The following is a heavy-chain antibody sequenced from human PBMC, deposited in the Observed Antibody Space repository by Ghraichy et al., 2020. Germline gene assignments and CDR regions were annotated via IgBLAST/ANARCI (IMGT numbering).Heavy chain of an antibody. J-gene: IGHJ4*02. Sequence: GGSLRLSCAASGFTFSSYSMNWVRQAPGKGLEWVSSISSSSSYIYYADSVKGRFTISRDNAKNSLYLQMNSLRAEDTAVYYCAKTTDIVVVVAAIDYWGQGTLVTVSS. CDR2: ISSSSSYI. V-gene: IGHV3-21*01. CDR3: AKTTDIVVVVAAIDY. CDR1: GFTFSSYS. D-gene: IGHD2-15*01.